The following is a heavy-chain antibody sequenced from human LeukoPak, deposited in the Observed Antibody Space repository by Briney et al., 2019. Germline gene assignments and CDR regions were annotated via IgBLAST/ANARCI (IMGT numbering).Heavy chain of an antibody. D-gene: IGHD3-22*01. J-gene: IGHJ4*02. V-gene: IGHV4-59*01. Sequence: SETLSLTCTVSGGSISSYYCSWIRQPPGKGLEWIGYIYYSGSTNYNPSLKSRVTISVDTSKNQFSLKLSSVTAADTAVYYCARAAYYYDSSGYYSYYFDYWGQGTLVTVSS. CDR3: ARAAYYYDSSGYYSYYFDY. CDR2: IYYSGST. CDR1: GGSISSYY.